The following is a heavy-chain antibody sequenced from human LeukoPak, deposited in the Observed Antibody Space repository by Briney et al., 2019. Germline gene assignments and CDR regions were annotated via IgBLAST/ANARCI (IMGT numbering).Heavy chain of an antibody. J-gene: IGHJ6*03. Sequence: SQTLSLTCTVSGGSISSGDYYWSWHRPPPGKGMEWIGYIYYSGRTYSHPSLKSRVTRSVDTSNNQFSLKLSSVTAADTAVYYCARGSSSDYDFWSGSSAGYYYYYYMDVWGKGTTVTVSS. V-gene: IGHV4-30-4*08. CDR2: IYYSGRT. CDR3: ARGSSSDYDFWSGSSAGYYYYYYMDV. D-gene: IGHD3-3*01. CDR1: GGSISSGDYY.